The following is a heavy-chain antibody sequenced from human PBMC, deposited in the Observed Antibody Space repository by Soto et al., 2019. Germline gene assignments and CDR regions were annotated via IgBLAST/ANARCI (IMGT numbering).Heavy chain of an antibody. CDR1: GFTFDDYA. CDR2: ISWDGGST. D-gene: IGHD6-19*01. Sequence: GGSLRLSCAASGFTFDDYAMHWVRQAPGKGLEWVSLISWDGGSTYYADSVKGRFTISRDNSKNSLYLQMNSLRAEDTALYYCAKDSMDSSLNWGFDYWGQGTLVTVSS. CDR3: AKDSMDSSLNWGFDY. V-gene: IGHV3-43D*03. J-gene: IGHJ4*02.